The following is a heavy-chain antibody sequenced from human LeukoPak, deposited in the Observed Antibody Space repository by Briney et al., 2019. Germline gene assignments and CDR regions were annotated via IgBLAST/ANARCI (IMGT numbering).Heavy chain of an antibody. CDR2: INPNSGGT. Sequence: ASVKVSCKASGYTFTDYYIHWVRQAPGQGLEWMGWINPNSGGTNYAQKFQGRVTMTRDTSISTAYMELSRLKSDDAAVYYCARPSSGSHPLRYWGQGTLVTVSS. D-gene: IGHD1-26*01. CDR1: GYTFTDYY. J-gene: IGHJ4*02. CDR3: ARPSSGSHPLRY. V-gene: IGHV1-2*02.